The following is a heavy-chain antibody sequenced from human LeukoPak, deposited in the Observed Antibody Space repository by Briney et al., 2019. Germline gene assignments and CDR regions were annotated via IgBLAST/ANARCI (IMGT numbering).Heavy chain of an antibody. CDR2: IIPIFGTA. J-gene: IGHJ4*02. CDR3: ASSSSSHYYFDY. D-gene: IGHD6-6*01. Sequence: SEKVSCKASGGTFSSYAISWVRQAPGQGLEWMGGIIPIFGTANYAQKFQGRVTITADESTSTAYMELSSLRSEDTAVYYCASSSSSHYYFDYWGQGTLVTVSS. V-gene: IGHV1-69*13. CDR1: GGTFSSYA.